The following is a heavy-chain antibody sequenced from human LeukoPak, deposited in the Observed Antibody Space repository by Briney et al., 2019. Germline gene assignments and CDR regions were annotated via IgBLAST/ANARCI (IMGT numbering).Heavy chain of an antibody. Sequence: GGSLRLSCAASGFTFGSYAMSWVRQAPGKGLEWVSVIYSGGSTYYADSVKGRFTISRDNSKNTLYLQMNSLRAEDTAVYYCARDWGFDYWGQGTLVTVSS. V-gene: IGHV3-53*01. CDR3: ARDWGFDY. J-gene: IGHJ4*02. CDR2: IYSGGST. CDR1: GFTFGSYA. D-gene: IGHD3-16*01.